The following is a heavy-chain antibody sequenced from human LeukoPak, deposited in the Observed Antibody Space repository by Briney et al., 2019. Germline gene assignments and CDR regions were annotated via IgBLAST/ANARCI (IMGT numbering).Heavy chain of an antibody. J-gene: IGHJ3*02. V-gene: IGHV3-23*01. CDR3: AKGDNWNVNAVDM. CDR2: LSGSGGNT. CDR1: GFTFSSYE. Sequence: PGGSLRLSCAASGFTFSSYEMNCVRQAPGKGLEWVSGLSGSGGNTYYADSVKGRFTISRDNSKNTLYLQMNSLRAEDTAVYYCAKGDNWNVNAVDMWGQGTMVTVSS. D-gene: IGHD1-1*01.